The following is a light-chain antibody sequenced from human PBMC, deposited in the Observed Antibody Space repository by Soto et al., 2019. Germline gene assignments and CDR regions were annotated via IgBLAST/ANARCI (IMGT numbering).Light chain of an antibody. V-gene: IGKV1-39*01. Sequence: DIQMTQSPSSLSASVGDRVTITCRASQSLGIFLNWYQQKPGKAPKLLIFAASNLQSGVPPRFSGSGSGTDFTLTINSLLPEDFATYYCQQRHSYPITFGQGTRLEIK. CDR3: QQRHSYPIT. J-gene: IGKJ5*01. CDR1: QSLGIF. CDR2: AAS.